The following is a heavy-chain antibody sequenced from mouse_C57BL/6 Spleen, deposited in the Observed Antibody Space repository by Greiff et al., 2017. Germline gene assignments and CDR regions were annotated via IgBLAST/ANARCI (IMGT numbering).Heavy chain of an antibody. Sequence: VQLQESGAELVRPGASVTLSCKASGYTFTDYEMHWVKQTPVHGLEWIGAIDPETGGTAYNQKFKGKAILTADKSSSTAYMELRSLTSEDSAVYYCTRSITTVVATMPFDYWGQGTTLTVSS. J-gene: IGHJ2*01. CDR3: TRSITTVVATMPFDY. CDR2: IDPETGGT. V-gene: IGHV1-15*01. CDR1: GYTFTDYE. D-gene: IGHD1-1*01.